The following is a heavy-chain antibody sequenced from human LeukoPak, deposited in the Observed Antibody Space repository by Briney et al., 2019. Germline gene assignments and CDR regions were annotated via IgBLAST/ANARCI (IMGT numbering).Heavy chain of an antibody. CDR3: ARQINSSGWQLFDY. V-gene: IGHV4-59*08. CDR2: IYYSGST. D-gene: IGHD6-19*01. J-gene: IGHJ4*01. Sequence: PSETLSLTCTVSGGSISSYYWSWIRQPPGKGLEWIGYIYYSGSTNYNPSLKSRVTISVDTSKNQFSLKLSSVTAADTAVYYCARQINSSGWQLFDYWGHGTLVTVSS. CDR1: GGSISSYY.